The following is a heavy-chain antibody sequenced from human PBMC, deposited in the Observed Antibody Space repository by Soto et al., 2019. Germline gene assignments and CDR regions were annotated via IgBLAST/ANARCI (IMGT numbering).Heavy chain of an antibody. CDR3: AREAGVDTAMDNYYGMDV. CDR2: IYYSGST. CDR1: GGSVSSGSYY. V-gene: IGHV4-61*01. J-gene: IGHJ6*02. D-gene: IGHD5-18*01. Sequence: SETLSLTCTVSGGSVSSGSYYWSWIRQPPGKGLEWIGYIYYSGSTNYNPSLKSRVTISVDTSKNQFSLKLSSVTAADTAVYYCAREAGVDTAMDNYYGMDVWGQVTTVTVSS.